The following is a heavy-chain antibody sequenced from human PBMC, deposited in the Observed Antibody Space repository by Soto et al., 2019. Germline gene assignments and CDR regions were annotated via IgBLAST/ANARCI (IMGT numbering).Heavy chain of an antibody. CDR2: IYWDDDK. J-gene: IGHJ4*02. CDR1: GFSLSSTRVA. D-gene: IGHD6-19*01. V-gene: IGHV2-5*02. CDR3: AHSVVAGLGYYFDY. Sequence: QITLKESGPTLVKPTQTLTLTCTFSGFSLSSTRVAVGWIRQPPGKALEWLALIYWDDDKRYSQFLKSRLTITKDTPKNQVVLTMTNMDPVDTATYYCAHSVVAGLGYYFDYWGQGTLVTVSS.